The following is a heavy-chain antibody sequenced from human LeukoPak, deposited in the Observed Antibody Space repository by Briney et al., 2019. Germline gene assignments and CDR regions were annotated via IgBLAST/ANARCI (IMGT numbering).Heavy chain of an antibody. J-gene: IGHJ4*02. CDR1: GGSISSFY. D-gene: IGHD6-6*01. Sequence: SETLSLTCTVSGGSISSFYWSWIRQPPGKGLEWIGYIYYSGSTNYNPSLKSRVTISVDTSKNQFSLKLSSVTAADTAVYYCARAKRIAARTFHYWGQGTLVTVSS. CDR2: IYYSGST. V-gene: IGHV4-59*01. CDR3: ARAKRIAARTFHY.